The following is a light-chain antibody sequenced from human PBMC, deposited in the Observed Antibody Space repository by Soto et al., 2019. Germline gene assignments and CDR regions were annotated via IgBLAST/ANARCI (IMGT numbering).Light chain of an antibody. CDR2: GAS. CDR1: QSVNTN. Sequence: DIVMTQSPATLSVSPGERAILSCRASQSVNTNLAWYQQKPGQAPRLLIFGASTKATDIPARFSGSGSGTEFTLTISSLQSEDFAVYYCQQYNKWPLTVGGGTKVEIK. V-gene: IGKV3-15*01. CDR3: QQYNKWPLT. J-gene: IGKJ4*01.